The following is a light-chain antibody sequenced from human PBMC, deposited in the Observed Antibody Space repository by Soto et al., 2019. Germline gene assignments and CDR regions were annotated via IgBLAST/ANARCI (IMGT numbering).Light chain of an antibody. CDR2: EVS. CDR3: CTDAGSSLYV. Sequence: QSVLTQPASVSGSPGQSITISCTGTSSYVGSYNLVSWYQQHPGKAPKLMIYEVSKRPSGVSNRFSGSKSGNTASLTISGLQAEDEADYYCCTDAGSSLYVFGTGTKSPS. V-gene: IGLV2-23*02. J-gene: IGLJ1*01. CDR1: SSYVGSYNL.